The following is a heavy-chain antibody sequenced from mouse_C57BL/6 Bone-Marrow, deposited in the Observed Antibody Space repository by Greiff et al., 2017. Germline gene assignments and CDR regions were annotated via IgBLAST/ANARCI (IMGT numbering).Heavy chain of an antibody. D-gene: IGHD2-3*01. CDR1: GYAFSSSW. J-gene: IGHJ2*01. Sequence: VQLQQSGPELVKPGASVKISCKASGYAFSSSWMNWVKQRPGKGLEWIGRIYPGDGDTNYNGKFKGKATLTADKSSSTAYMQLSGLTSEDSAVYFCARLDGYYVDYWGQGTTLTVSS. CDR3: ARLDGYYVDY. V-gene: IGHV1-82*01. CDR2: IYPGDGDT.